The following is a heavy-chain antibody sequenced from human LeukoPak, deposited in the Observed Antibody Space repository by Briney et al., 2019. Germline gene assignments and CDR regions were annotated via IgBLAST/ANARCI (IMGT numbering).Heavy chain of an antibody. Sequence: GGSLRLSCAASGFTFSSYSMIWVRQAPGKGLEWVSSITSSSTTMYYADSVKGRFTISRDNAKSSLFLQLNSLAEGDTAVYYCARAMRIAVAGTDYWGQGTLVTVSS. D-gene: IGHD6-19*01. CDR1: GFTFSSYS. CDR2: ITSSSTTM. V-gene: IGHV3-48*02. J-gene: IGHJ4*02. CDR3: ARAMRIAVAGTDY.